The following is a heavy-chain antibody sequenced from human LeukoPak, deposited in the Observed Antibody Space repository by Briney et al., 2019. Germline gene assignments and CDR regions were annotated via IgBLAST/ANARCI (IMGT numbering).Heavy chain of an antibody. D-gene: IGHD3-22*01. V-gene: IGHV5-51*01. CDR1: GYSFTSYW. Sequence: GEALKISCKGSGYSFTSYWIGRVRQMTGKGLEWMGIIYPGESDTRYSPSFQGQVTISADTSISTAYLQWSSLKASDTAMYYCARLRDSRRYYGYWGQGTLVTVSS. J-gene: IGHJ4*02. CDR3: ARLRDSRRYYGY. CDR2: IYPGESDT.